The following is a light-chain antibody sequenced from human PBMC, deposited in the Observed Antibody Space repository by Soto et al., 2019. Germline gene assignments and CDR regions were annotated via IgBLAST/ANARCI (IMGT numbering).Light chain of an antibody. CDR1: QTISSSF. V-gene: IGKV3-20*01. Sequence: EIVLTQSPGTLSLSPGERATLSCRASQTISSSFLAWYQQKPGQAPRLLIYRASRRAPGIPDRFSGGGSWTDFTLTISRLEHEDLAVYYCHQFGSSPPDTFGPGTKVEIK. CDR2: RAS. J-gene: IGKJ3*01. CDR3: HQFGSSPPDT.